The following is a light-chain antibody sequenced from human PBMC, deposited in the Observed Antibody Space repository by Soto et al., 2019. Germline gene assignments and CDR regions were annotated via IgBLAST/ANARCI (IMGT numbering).Light chain of an antibody. Sequence: DVVMTQSPLSLPVTLGQPASISCTSSQSLVYSDGNTYLNWFQQRPGQSPRRLIYKVSNRDSGVPDRFSGSGSGTDFTLKISRVEAEDVGIYYCMQGTHGAGWTFGQGTKVEIK. CDR2: KVS. V-gene: IGKV2-30*01. J-gene: IGKJ1*01. CDR3: MQGTHGAGWT. CDR1: QSLVYSDGNTY.